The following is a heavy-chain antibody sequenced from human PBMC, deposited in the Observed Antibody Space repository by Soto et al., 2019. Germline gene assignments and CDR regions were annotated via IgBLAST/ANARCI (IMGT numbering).Heavy chain of an antibody. CDR3: ARGGGSLVVVVGKATKNAHNWFDP. J-gene: IGHJ5*02. Sequence: PSETLSLTCAVYGGSFSGYYWSWIRQPPGKGLEWIGEINHSGSTNYNPSLKSRVTISVDTSKNQFSLKLSSVTAADTAVYYCARGGGSLVVVVGKATKNAHNWFDPWGQGTLVTVSS. CDR2: INHSGST. CDR1: GGSFSGYY. V-gene: IGHV4-34*01. D-gene: IGHD2-15*01.